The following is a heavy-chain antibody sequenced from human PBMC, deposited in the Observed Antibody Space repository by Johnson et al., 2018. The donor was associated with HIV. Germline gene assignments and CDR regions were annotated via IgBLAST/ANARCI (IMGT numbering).Heavy chain of an antibody. CDR1: GFTFSSYG. CDR3: AQRVPSKQRVDAFKN. D-gene: IGHD6-6*01. CDR2: ISYDGSNK. Sequence: QVQLVESGGGVVQPGRSLRLSCAASGFTFSSYGMHWVRQAPGKGLEWVAVISYDGSNKYYADSVKGRFTISRDNSKNTLYLQMNSLRAEDTAVYYCAQRVPSKQRVDAFKNWGQGTMVTVSS. J-gene: IGHJ3*02. V-gene: IGHV3-30*18.